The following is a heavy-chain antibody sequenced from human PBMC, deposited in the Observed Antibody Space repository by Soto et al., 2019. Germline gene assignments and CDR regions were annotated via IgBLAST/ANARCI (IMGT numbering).Heavy chain of an antibody. CDR2: IKQDGSEK. Sequence: GGSLRLSCAASGFTFSSYWKSWVRQAPGKGLKWVANIKQDGSEKYYVDSVKGRFTISRDNAKNSLYLQMNSLRAEDTAVYYCARDWLDDDFDIWGQGTMVTVSS. CDR3: ARDWLDDDFDI. CDR1: GFTFSSYW. V-gene: IGHV3-7*03. J-gene: IGHJ3*02. D-gene: IGHD6-19*01.